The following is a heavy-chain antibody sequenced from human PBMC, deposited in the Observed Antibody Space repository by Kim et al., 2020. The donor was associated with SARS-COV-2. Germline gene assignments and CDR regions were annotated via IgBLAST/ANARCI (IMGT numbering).Heavy chain of an antibody. V-gene: IGHV3-7*03. CDR2: MNEDGREK. CDR3: ARDLGVCTGRICYSVFDY. Sequence: GGSLRLSCAVSGFTFSNYWMSWVRQAPGKGLEWVATMNEDGREKHYADSVEGRFTISRDNAKDSLFLHLNSLRAEDTAVYYCARDLGVCTGRICYSVFDYWGQGTLVTVSS. D-gene: IGHD2-15*01. CDR1: GFTFSNYW. J-gene: IGHJ4*02.